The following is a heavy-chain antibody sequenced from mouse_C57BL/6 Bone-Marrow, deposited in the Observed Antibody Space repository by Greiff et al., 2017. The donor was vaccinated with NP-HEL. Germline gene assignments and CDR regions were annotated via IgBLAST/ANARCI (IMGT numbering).Heavy chain of an antibody. D-gene: IGHD1-1*01. CDR1: GFSLSTSGMG. CDR2: IYWDDDK. V-gene: IGHV8-12*01. J-gene: IGHJ4*01. Sequence: QVTLKESGPGILQSSQTLSLTCSFSGFSLSTSGMGVSWIRQPSGKGLEWLAHIYWDDDKRYNPSLKSRLTISKDTSRNQVFLKITSVDTADTATYYCARRALITTVVATDYYAMDYWGQGTSVTVSS. CDR3: ARRALITTVVATDYYAMDY.